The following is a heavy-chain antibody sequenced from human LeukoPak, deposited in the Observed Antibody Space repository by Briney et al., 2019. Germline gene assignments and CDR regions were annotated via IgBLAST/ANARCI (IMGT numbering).Heavy chain of an antibody. Sequence: PGESLKISCKGSGYSFTSYWIGWVRQMPGKGLEWMGIIYPGDSDTRYSPSFQGQVTISADKSISTAYLQWSSLKASDTAMYYCARDSDSSGYQDAFDIWGQGTMVTVSS. CDR1: GYSFTSYW. J-gene: IGHJ3*02. CDR2: IYPGDSDT. V-gene: IGHV5-51*01. D-gene: IGHD3-22*01. CDR3: ARDSDSSGYQDAFDI.